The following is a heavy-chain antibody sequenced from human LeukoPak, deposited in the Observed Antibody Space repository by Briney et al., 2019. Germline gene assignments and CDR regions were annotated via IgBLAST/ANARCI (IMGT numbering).Heavy chain of an antibody. D-gene: IGHD6-6*01. J-gene: IGHJ4*02. CDR2: IWYDGSKK. CDR3: ARDLAARHFDY. CDR1: GFTFSSYA. Sequence: GGPLRLSCAASGFTFSSYAMSWVRQAPGKGLEWVAVIWYDGSKKYYGDSVKGRFTISRDNSKNTLYLQMNSLRGEDTAIYYCARDLAARHFDYWGQGTLVTVSS. V-gene: IGHV3-33*08.